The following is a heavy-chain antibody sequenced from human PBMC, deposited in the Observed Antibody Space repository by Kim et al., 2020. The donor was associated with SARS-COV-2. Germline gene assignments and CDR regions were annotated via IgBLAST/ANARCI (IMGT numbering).Heavy chain of an antibody. J-gene: IGHJ3*02. CDR3: ARDSRSRLRYFGPDAFDI. CDR2: ISSSGSTI. CDR1: GFTFSSYE. V-gene: IGHV3-48*03. Sequence: GGSLRLSCAASGFTFSSYEMNWVRQAPGKGLEWVSYISSSGSTIYYADSVKDRFTISRDNAKNSLYLQMNSLRAEDTAVYYCARDSRSRLRYFGPDAFDIWGQGTMVTVSS. D-gene: IGHD3-9*01.